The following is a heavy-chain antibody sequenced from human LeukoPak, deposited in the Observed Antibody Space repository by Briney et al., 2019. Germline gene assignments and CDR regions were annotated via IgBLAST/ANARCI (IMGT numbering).Heavy chain of an antibody. J-gene: IGHJ3*02. Sequence: ASVTVSCKASGGTFSSYAISWVRQAPGQGLEWMGRIIPILGIANYAQKFQGRVTITADKSTSTAYMELSSLRSEDTAVYYCARGRFGGYRAFDIWGQGTMVTVSS. CDR2: IIPILGIA. CDR1: GGTFSSYA. D-gene: IGHD3-22*01. V-gene: IGHV1-69*10. CDR3: ARGRFGGYRAFDI.